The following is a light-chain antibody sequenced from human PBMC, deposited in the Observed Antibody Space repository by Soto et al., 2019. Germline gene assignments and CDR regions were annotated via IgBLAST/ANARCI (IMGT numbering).Light chain of an antibody. CDR1: TGEVTSSYY. J-gene: IGLJ2*01. CDR2: STD. Sequence: QTVVTQEPSLTVSPGGTVTLTCASNTGEVTSSYYPNWFQQKPGQAPRSLIYSTDNRHSWTPARFSGSLLGGKAALTLSDVQPEDEAEYYCLLYNSDAHRVVFGGGTKLTVL. CDR3: LLYNSDAHRVV. V-gene: IGLV7-43*01.